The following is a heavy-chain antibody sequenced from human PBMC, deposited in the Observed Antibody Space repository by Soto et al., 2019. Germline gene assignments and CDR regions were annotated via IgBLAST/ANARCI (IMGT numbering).Heavy chain of an antibody. CDR2: IYYSRST. D-gene: IGHD3-10*01. CDR1: GGSISSYY. Sequence: SETLSLTCTVSGGSISSYYWSGIRQTPGKGLEWIGYIYYSRSTNYNPSLKSRVTLSVDTSKNQFSLKLSSVTAADTAVYYCASSGYYGSGSYNWFDPWGQGTLVTVSS. V-gene: IGHV4-59*01. CDR3: ASSGYYGSGSYNWFDP. J-gene: IGHJ5*02.